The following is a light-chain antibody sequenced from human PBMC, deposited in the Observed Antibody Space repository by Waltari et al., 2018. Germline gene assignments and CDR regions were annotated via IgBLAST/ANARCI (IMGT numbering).Light chain of an antibody. V-gene: IGKV1-5*03. Sequence: DIQMTQSPSTLSASVGDRVTISCRASQSVGTWLAWYQQKPGKAPKLLIYMASSLESGVLSRFSGSGSGTEFTLTISSLQPDDFATYSCQQYSSFSTFGQGTKL. CDR1: QSVGTW. CDR3: QQYSSFST. J-gene: IGKJ2*01. CDR2: MAS.